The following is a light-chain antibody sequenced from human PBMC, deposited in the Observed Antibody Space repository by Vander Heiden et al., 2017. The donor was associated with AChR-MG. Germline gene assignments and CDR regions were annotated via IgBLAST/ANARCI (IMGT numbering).Light chain of an antibody. Sequence: PLTPPPSPSRSPGHSVTTSCTGTPSNIVAYNYVSWYQQHPGKAPKLIIYAVTKRPSGVPDRFSGSKSGNTASLSVSGLQADDEAHYYCSSYAGTNDFRVFGGGTKLTVL. CDR2: AVT. CDR1: PSNIVAYNY. V-gene: IGLV2-8*01. J-gene: IGLJ3*02. CDR3: SSYAGTNDFRV.